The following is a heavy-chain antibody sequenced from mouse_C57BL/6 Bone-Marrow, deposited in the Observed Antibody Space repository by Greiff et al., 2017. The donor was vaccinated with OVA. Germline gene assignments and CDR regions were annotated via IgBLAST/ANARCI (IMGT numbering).Heavy chain of an antibody. V-gene: IGHV1-76*01. J-gene: IGHJ4*01. CDR1: GYTFTDYY. CDR3: ARADYDGSSYDAMDY. D-gene: IGHD1-1*01. Sequence: VQLKESGAELVRPGASVKLSCKASGYTFTDYYINWVKQRPGQGLEWIARIYPGSGNTYYNEKFKGKATLTAEKSSSTAYMQLSSLTSEDSAVYFCARADYDGSSYDAMDYWGQGTSVTVSS. CDR2: IYPGSGNT.